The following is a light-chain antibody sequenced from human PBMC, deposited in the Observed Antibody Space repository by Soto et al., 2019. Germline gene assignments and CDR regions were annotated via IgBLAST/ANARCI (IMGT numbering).Light chain of an antibody. CDR2: EVN. Sequence: QSALTQPASVSGSPGQSITISCTGTSSDVGGYNFVSWYQQHPGKAPRLIIYEVNNRPSGVSDRFSGSKSGNTASLTISGLQAEDEADYYCSAWDDSLTVLFGGGTKLTVL. V-gene: IGLV2-14*01. CDR1: SSDVGGYNF. J-gene: IGLJ2*01. CDR3: SAWDDSLTVL.